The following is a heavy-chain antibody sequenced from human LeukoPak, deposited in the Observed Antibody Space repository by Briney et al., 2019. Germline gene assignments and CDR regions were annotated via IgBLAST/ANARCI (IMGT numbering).Heavy chain of an antibody. J-gene: IGHJ4*02. D-gene: IGHD3-3*01. CDR2: ISSSSSTI. CDR3: ARGVTKLRFLEWLSDGSFDY. Sequence: PGGSLRLSCAASGFTFSSYSMNWVRQAPGKGLEWVSYISSSSSTIYYADSVKGRFTISRDNAKNSLYLQMNSLRAEDTAVYYCARGVTKLRFLEWLSDGSFDYWGQGTLVTVSS. CDR1: GFTFSSYS. V-gene: IGHV3-48*01.